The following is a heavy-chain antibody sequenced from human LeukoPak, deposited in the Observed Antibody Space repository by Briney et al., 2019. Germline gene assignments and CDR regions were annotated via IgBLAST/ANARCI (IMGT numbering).Heavy chain of an antibody. CDR3: ARQLGIYGDRSIMSYFDY. Sequence: SETLSLTCTVSGGSISSYYWSWIRQPPGKGLEWIGYIYYSGSTNYNPSLKSRVTISVDTSKNQFSLKLSSVTAADTAVYYCARQLGIYGDRSIMSYFDYWGQGTLVTVSS. V-gene: IGHV4-59*08. CDR1: GGSISSYY. J-gene: IGHJ4*02. D-gene: IGHD4-17*01. CDR2: IYYSGST.